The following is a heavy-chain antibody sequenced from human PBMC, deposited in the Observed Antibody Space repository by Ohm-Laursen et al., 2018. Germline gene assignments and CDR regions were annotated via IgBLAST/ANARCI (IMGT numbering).Heavy chain of an antibody. CDR3: ARGGGVALPAFDI. D-gene: IGHD1-26*01. V-gene: IGHV3-13*01. J-gene: IGHJ3*02. Sequence: SLRLSCAAAGFTFSRYDMHWVRQATGKGLEWVLGIGTAGDTYYPDSVKGRFTISRENAKNSLYLQVNSLRAGDTAVYYCARGGGVALPAFDIWGQGTMVTVSS. CDR2: IGTAGDT. CDR1: GFTFSRYD.